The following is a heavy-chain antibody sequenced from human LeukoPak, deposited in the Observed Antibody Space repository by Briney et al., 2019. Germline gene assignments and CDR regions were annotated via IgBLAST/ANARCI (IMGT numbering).Heavy chain of an antibody. V-gene: IGHV3-23*01. CDR3: AKDGAIGLRFLEWLSNDAFDI. Sequence: GGSLRLSCAASGFTFSAYGMSWVCQSPRKGLEWVSGVSGADGTTYYADSVKGRFTISRDNAKNSLYLQMNSLRAEDTAVYYCAKDGAIGLRFLEWLSNDAFDIWGQGTMVTVSS. J-gene: IGHJ3*02. CDR1: GFTFSAYG. CDR2: VSGADGTT. D-gene: IGHD3-3*01.